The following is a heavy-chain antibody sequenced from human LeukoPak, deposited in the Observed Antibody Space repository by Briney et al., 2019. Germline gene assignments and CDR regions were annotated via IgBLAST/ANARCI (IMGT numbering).Heavy chain of an antibody. V-gene: IGHV1-18*01. CDR2: ISAYNGST. D-gene: IGHD3-3*01. Sequence: GASVKVSCKASGYTFSNYGITWVRQAPGQGLEWMGWISAYNGSTNYAQKLQDRVTMTTDTSTSTAYLELRSLRSDDTAVYYCARDLGRVRSYFDYWGQGTLVTVSS. CDR3: ARDLGRVRSYFDY. J-gene: IGHJ4*02. CDR1: GYTFSNYG.